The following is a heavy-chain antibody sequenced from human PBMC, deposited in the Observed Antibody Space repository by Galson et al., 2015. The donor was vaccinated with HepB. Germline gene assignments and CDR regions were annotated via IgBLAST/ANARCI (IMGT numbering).Heavy chain of an antibody. CDR3: AKYTTEGGGGGDAFDI. J-gene: IGHJ3*02. Sequence: SLRLSCAASGFTFSSYAMSWVRLAPGKGLEWVSAISGSGGSTYYADSVKGRFTISRDNSKNTLYLQMNSLRAEDTAVYYCAKYTTEGGGGGDAFDIWGQGTMVTVSS. V-gene: IGHV3-23*01. D-gene: IGHD2-15*01. CDR1: GFTFSSYA. CDR2: ISGSGGST.